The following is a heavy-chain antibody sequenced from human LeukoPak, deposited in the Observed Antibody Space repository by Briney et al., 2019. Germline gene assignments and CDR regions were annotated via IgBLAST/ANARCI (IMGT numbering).Heavy chain of an antibody. J-gene: IGHJ5*02. Sequence: GESLKISCKGSGYSFTSYWIGWVRQMPGKGLEWMGIIYPGDSDTRYSPSFQGQVTISADKSISTVYLQWSSLKASDTAMYYCARLTYYYDSSGYSWFDPWGQGTLVTVSS. V-gene: IGHV5-51*01. CDR3: ARLTYYYDSSGYSWFDP. CDR2: IYPGDSDT. D-gene: IGHD3-22*01. CDR1: GYSFTSYW.